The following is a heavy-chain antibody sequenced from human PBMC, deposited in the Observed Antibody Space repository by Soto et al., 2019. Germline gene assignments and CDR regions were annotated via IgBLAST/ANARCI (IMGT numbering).Heavy chain of an antibody. CDR2: MNPNSGNT. CDR3: ARVGKYYDFCSGYYGYYYYGMDV. J-gene: IGHJ6*02. D-gene: IGHD3-3*01. V-gene: IGHV1-8*01. CDR1: GYTFTSYD. Sequence: ASVKVSCKASGYTFTSYDINWVRQATGQGLEWMGWMNPNSGNTGYAQKFQGRVTMTRNTSISTAYMELSSLRSEDTAVYYCARVGKYYDFCSGYYGYYYYGMDVWGQAPTGPVYS.